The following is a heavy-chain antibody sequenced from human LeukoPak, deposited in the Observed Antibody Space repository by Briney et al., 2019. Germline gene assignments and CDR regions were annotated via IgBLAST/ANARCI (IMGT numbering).Heavy chain of an antibody. J-gene: IGHJ4*02. D-gene: IGHD2-15*01. V-gene: IGHV5-51*01. Sequence: GESLKISCKASGYSFSNYWIGWVRQMPGKGLEWMGIIYPDDYDTRYSPSFQGQVTISADKSINTAYLHWSSLQASDTAMYYCARRALGSCSGGNCYSDYWGQGTPVTVSS. CDR2: IYPDDYDT. CDR3: ARRALGSCSGGNCYSDY. CDR1: GYSFSNYW.